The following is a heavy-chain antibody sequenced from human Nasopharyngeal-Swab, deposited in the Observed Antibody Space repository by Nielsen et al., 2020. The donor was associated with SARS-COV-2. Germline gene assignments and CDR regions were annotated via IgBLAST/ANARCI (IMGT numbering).Heavy chain of an antibody. CDR2: IYYSGST. D-gene: IGHD6-13*01. Sequence: LRLSCTVSGGSISSGGYYWSWIRQHPGKGLEWIGYIYYSGSTYYNPSLKSRVTISVDTSKNQFSLKLSSVTAADTAVYYCAGELAAAGTIYYYYYGMDVWGQGTTVTVSS. V-gene: IGHV4-31*03. J-gene: IGHJ6*02. CDR1: GGSISSGGYY. CDR3: AGELAAAGTIYYYYYGMDV.